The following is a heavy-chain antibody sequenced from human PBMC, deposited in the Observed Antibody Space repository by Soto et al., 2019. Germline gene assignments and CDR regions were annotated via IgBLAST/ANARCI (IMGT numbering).Heavy chain of an antibody. J-gene: IGHJ6*02. CDR1: GNTFTSYG. CDR3: AREGGGYRWMDV. D-gene: IGHD3-22*01. CDR2: ISTYNGNT. V-gene: IGHV1-18*01. Sequence: QVELVQSGAEVKKPGASVKVSCKVSGNTFTSYGITWVRQAPGQGLEWMGWISTYNGNTNYAQKLQGRVTMTTDTSTSTAYMELASLKSDETAVYFCAREGGGYRWMDVWGQGTTVTVSS.